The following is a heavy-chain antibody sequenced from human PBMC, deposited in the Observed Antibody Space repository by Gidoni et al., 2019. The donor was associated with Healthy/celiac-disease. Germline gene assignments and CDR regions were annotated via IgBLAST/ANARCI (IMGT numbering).Heavy chain of an antibody. D-gene: IGHD6-19*01. CDR1: GYSFTSYW. V-gene: IGHV5-10-1*03. J-gene: IGHJ6*02. CDR2: IDPSDSYT. CDR3: ARISSGWYSYYYGMDV. Sequence: EVQLVQSGAEVKKPGESLRISGKGSGYSFTSYWISWVRQMPGKGLEWMGRIDPSDSYTNYSPSFQGHVTISADKSISTAYLQWSSLKASDTAMYYCARISSGWYSYYYGMDVWGQGTTVTVSS.